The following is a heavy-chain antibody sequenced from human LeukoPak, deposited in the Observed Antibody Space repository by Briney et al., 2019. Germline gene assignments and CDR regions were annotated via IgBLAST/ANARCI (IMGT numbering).Heavy chain of an antibody. CDR3: ARSSGSYYKWFDP. Sequence: ASETLSLTCTVSGGSISSSSHYWDWIRQPPGKGLEWIGSIYYSGSTYYNPSLKSRVTISVDTSKNQFSLKLSSVTAADTAVYYCARSSGSYYKWFDPWGLGTLVTVSS. CDR2: IYYSGST. CDR1: GGSISSSSHY. J-gene: IGHJ5*02. D-gene: IGHD3-10*01. V-gene: IGHV4-39*01.